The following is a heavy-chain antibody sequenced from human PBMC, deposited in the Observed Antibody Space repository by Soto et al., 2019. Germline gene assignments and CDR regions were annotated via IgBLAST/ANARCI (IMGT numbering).Heavy chain of an antibody. CDR2: ISHTGVT. Sequence: SETLSLTCGVSGGSISGFCWNWIRQSPGKGLEWIGEISHTGVTNYNPSLKGRVTISVDTSRNQLSLNLNSVTAADTAYYFCARRPMVGPVAENALDIWGQGTRVTVSS. CDR1: GGSISGFC. CDR3: ARRPMVGPVAENALDI. V-gene: IGHV4-34*01. D-gene: IGHD6-19*01. J-gene: IGHJ3*02.